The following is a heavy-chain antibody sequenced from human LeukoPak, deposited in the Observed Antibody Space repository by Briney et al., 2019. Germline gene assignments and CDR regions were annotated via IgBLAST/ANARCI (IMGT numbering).Heavy chain of an antibody. Sequence: ASVKVSCKASGYTFTGYYMHWVRQAPGQGLEWMGWINPNSGGTNYAQKFQGRVTMTRDTSISTAYMELSRLRSDDTAVYYCARDPPPPYIRAFDIWGQGTMVTVSS. CDR2: INPNSGGT. CDR1: GYTFTGYY. J-gene: IGHJ3*02. CDR3: ARDPPPPYIRAFDI. D-gene: IGHD3-10*01. V-gene: IGHV1-2*02.